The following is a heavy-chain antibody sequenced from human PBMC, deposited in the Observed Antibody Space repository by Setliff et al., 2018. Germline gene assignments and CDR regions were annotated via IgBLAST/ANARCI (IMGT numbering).Heavy chain of an antibody. J-gene: IGHJ6*03. CDR2: IKQDGSEK. CDR1: GFTFSSYW. CDR3: ARARYCSSTSCYYYYYMDV. V-gene: IGHV3-7*01. D-gene: IGHD2-2*01. Sequence: PGGSLRLSCAASGFTFSSYWMSWVRQAPGKGLEWVANIKQDGSEKYYVDSVKGRFTISRDNAKKSVYLQMNSLRAEDTAVYYCARARYCSSTSCYYYYYMDVWGKGTTVTVSS.